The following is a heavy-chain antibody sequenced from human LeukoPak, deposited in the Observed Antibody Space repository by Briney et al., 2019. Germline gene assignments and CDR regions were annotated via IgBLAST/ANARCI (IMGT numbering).Heavy chain of an antibody. CDR2: VSNIETT. J-gene: IGHJ4*02. Sequence: SETLSLTCTVSGDSISSYYWSWLRQPPGKRLEWIGYVSNIETTNYNPSLKSRVTISVDTSKNQFSLRLNSVTAADTAVYYCARRQNPMVRGVMSDYWGQGTLVTVSS. CDR1: GDSISSYY. CDR3: ARRQNPMVRGVMSDY. V-gene: IGHV4-59*01. D-gene: IGHD3-10*01.